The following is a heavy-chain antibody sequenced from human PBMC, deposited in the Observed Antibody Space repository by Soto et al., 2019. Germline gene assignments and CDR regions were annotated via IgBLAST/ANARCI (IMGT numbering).Heavy chain of an antibody. J-gene: IGHJ5*02. CDR1: GYSVSSGFY. V-gene: IGHV4-38-2*02. D-gene: IGHD2-2*02. CDR3: VGYTASHSWCAP. Sequence: RSETPYLSCTVSGYSVSSGFYWGWIRQSPGKALEWIGSVYPSGNTYYNPSFRGRITISADTSKNHFSLSLTSVTAADTALDYWVGYTASHSWCAPWGQGTRVTVS. CDR2: VYPSGNT.